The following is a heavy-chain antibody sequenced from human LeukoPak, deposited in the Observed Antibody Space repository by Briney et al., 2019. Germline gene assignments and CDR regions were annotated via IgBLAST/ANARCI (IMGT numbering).Heavy chain of an antibody. CDR2: ITGSGDDT. CDR1: GFTFSSYA. J-gene: IGHJ4*02. V-gene: IGHV3-23*01. Sequence: GGSLRLSCAASGFTFSSYAMGGVGKAQGKGRGGVSSITGSGDDTFYADSVKGRFTISRDNSKNTLYLQMNSLRAEDTAVYYCAKGESRPKYYFDYWGQGTLVTVSS. D-gene: IGHD3-10*01. CDR3: AKGESRPKYYFDY.